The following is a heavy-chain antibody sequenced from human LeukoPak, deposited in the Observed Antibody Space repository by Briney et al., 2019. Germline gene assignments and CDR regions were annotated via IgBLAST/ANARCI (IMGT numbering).Heavy chain of an antibody. CDR2: IYYSGST. CDR3: ASQSNKDY. CDR1: GGSISTNNHY. D-gene: IGHD1/OR15-1a*01. Sequence: SETLSLTCTVSGGSISTNNHYWGWIRQPPGKGLEWIGSIYYSGSTYYNPSLKSRVTISVDTSKNQFSLKLSSVTAADTAVYYCASQSNKDYWGQGTLVTVSS. V-gene: IGHV4-39*01. J-gene: IGHJ4*02.